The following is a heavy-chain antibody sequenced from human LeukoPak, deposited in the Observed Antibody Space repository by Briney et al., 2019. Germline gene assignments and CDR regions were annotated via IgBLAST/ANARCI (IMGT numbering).Heavy chain of an antibody. V-gene: IGHV3-23*01. CDR1: GFTFSSYA. CDR3: AKEVCSSGGSCPLDY. Sequence: PGGSLRLSCAASGFTFSSYAMSWVRQAPGKGLEWASAISGSGGSTYYADSVKGRFTISRDNSKNTLSLQMNSLRAEDTAIYYCAKEVCSSGGSCPLDYWGQGTLVTVSS. D-gene: IGHD2-15*01. J-gene: IGHJ4*02. CDR2: ISGSGGST.